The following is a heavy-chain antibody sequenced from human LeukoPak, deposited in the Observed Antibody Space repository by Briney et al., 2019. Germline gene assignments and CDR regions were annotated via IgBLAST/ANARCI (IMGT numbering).Heavy chain of an antibody. V-gene: IGHV3-23*01. CDR2: ISGSGGNA. D-gene: IGHD2-2*01. CDR1: GFIFSSYA. CDR3: AKDEVGYCSSTSCPFDY. Sequence: GGSLRLSCAASGFIFSSYAMNWVRQAPGKGLEWVSGISGSGGNAYHADSVRGRFTISRDNSKNTLYLQMNSLRAEDTAVYYCAKDEVGYCSSTSCPFDYWGQGTLVTVSS. J-gene: IGHJ4*02.